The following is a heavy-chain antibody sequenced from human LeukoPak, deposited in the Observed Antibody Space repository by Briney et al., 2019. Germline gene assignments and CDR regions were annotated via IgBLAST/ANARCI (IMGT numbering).Heavy chain of an antibody. CDR1: GFTFSNYW. CDR2: IKQDGSEK. J-gene: IGHJ4*02. D-gene: IGHD1-26*01. CDR3: AKDSNPSGSSFDY. V-gene: IGHV3-7*03. Sequence: GGSLRLSCAASGFTFSNYWMSWVRQAPGKGLEWVANIKQDGSEKYYVDSVKGRFIISRDNAKNSLYQQMNSLRAEDTAVYYCAKDSNPSGSSFDYWGQGTLVTVSS.